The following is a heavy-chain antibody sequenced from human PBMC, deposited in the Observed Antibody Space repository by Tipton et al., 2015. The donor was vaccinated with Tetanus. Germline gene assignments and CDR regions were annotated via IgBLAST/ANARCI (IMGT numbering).Heavy chain of an antibody. CDR3: ARDRASYRYSSSSWDS. V-gene: IGHV1-69*01. J-gene: IGHJ4*02. CDR1: GGTFTNYA. Sequence: QLVQSGAEMKKPGSSVKVSCKASGGTFTNYALSWVRQAPGQGLEWVGGITPIFGTTNSAPKFQGRVTITADESTNTAYMELSSLISEDTAVYYCARDRASYRYSSSSWDSWGQGTLVSVSS. D-gene: IGHD6-6*01. CDR2: ITPIFGTT.